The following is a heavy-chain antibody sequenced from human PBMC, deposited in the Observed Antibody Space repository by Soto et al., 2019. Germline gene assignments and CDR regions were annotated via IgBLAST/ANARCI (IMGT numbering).Heavy chain of an antibody. CDR2: IYSGGST. J-gene: IGHJ4*02. D-gene: IGHD3-16*01. CDR1: GFTVSSNY. Sequence: PGGSLRLSCAASGFTVSSNYMSWVRQAPGKGLEWVSVIYSGGSTYYSDSVKGRFSISRDNSKNTLYLQMNSLRAEVTAVYYCASSITFGGVYLRGQGNLVTVSS. CDR3: ASSITFGGVYL. V-gene: IGHV3-66*01.